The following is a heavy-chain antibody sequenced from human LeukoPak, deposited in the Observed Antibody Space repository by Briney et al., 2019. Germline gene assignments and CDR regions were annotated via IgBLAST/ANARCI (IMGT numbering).Heavy chain of an antibody. Sequence: ASVKVSCRVSGYTLTELSMHWVRQAPGKGLEWMGGFDPEDGETIYAQKFQGRVTMTEDTSTGTVYMELSSLRSEDTAVYYCRVTMIVVEDFDYWGQGTLVTVSS. CDR2: FDPEDGET. J-gene: IGHJ4*02. CDR3: RVTMIVVEDFDY. D-gene: IGHD3-22*01. V-gene: IGHV1-24*01. CDR1: GYTLTELS.